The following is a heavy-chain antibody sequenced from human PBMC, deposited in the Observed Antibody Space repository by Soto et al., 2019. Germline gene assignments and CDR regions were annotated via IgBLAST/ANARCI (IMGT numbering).Heavy chain of an antibody. V-gene: IGHV4-31*03. CDR3: ARVVDYIWGSYRPTLFDY. CDR2: IYYSGST. D-gene: IGHD3-16*02. Sequence: SETLSLTCTVSGGSISSGGYYWSWIRQHPGKGLEWIGYIYYSGSTYYNPSLKSRVTISVDTSKNQFSLKLSSVTVADTAVYYCARVVDYIWGSYRPTLFDYWGQGTLVTVSS. J-gene: IGHJ4*02. CDR1: GGSISSGGYY.